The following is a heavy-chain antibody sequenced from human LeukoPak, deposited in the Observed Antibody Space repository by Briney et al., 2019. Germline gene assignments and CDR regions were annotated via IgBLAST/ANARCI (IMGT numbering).Heavy chain of an antibody. CDR2: ISAYNGNT. D-gene: IGHD3-10*01. J-gene: IGHJ6*03. CDR3: ARDHGSGSYYNRYYYYMDV. Sequence: ASVKVSCKAPGYTFTSYGISWVRQAPGQGLEWMGWISAYNGNTNYAQKLQGRVTMTTDTSTSTAYMELRSLRSDDTAVYYCARDHGSGSYYNRYYYYMDVWGKGTTVTISS. V-gene: IGHV1-18*01. CDR1: GYTFTSYG.